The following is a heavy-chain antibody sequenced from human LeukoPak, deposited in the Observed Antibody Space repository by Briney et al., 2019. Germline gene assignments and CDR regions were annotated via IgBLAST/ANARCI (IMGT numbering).Heavy chain of an antibody. CDR1: GFIFSNYA. V-gene: IGHV3-23*01. CDR2: TSGSGGST. J-gene: IGHJ4*02. CDR3: AKHRSGIAASGSNY. D-gene: IGHD6-13*01. Sequence: GGSLRLSCAASGFIFSNYAMSWVRQAPGRGLDWVSVSVTSGSGGSTYYADSVKGRFTISRDDSKNTLYLQMNNLRAEDTAVYYCAKHRSGIAASGSNYWGQGTLVSVYS.